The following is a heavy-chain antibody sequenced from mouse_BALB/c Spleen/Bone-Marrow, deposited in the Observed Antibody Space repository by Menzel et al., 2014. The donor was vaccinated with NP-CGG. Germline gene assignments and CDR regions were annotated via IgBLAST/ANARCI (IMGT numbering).Heavy chain of an antibody. V-gene: IGHV4-1*02. Sequence: EVQLQQSGGGLVQPGGSLKLSCAASRFDFSRYWMSWVRQAPGKGLEWIGEINPDSSTINYTPSLKDKFIISRDNAKNTLYLQMRKVRSEDTALYYCARLNYYGNLFVWGAGTTVTVSS. CDR1: RFDFSRYW. D-gene: IGHD1-1*01. J-gene: IGHJ1*01. CDR2: INPDSSTI. CDR3: ARLNYYGNLFV.